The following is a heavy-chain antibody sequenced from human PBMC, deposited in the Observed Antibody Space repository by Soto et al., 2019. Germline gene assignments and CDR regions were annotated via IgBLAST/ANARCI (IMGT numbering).Heavy chain of an antibody. CDR2: IGTASDT. CDR3: AGGAYGVYPPRYGMAV. CDR1: GFNLSTYD. J-gene: IGHJ6*02. D-gene: IGHD4-17*01. V-gene: IGHV3-13*01. Sequence: EVQLVESGGGLVQPGGCLRLSCAASGFNLSTYDMHWVRQTTGGGLEWVSSIGTASDTYYPGSVRGRVTISRDNGKNSLYLQFAGLPAEDSAGYYCAGGAYGVYPPRYGMAVWGQGTTVTVSS.